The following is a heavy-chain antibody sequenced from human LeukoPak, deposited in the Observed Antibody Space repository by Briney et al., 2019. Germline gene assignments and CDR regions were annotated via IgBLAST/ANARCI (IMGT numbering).Heavy chain of an antibody. Sequence: VASVKVSCKASGYTFTSYYMHWVRQAPGQGLEWMGIFNPSGGSTSYAQKFQGRVTMTRDTSTSTVYMELSSLRSEDTAVYYCARDFWYYYDSSGYYYDYWGQGTLVTVSS. CDR3: ARDFWYYYDSSGYYYDY. CDR2: FNPSGGST. V-gene: IGHV1-46*01. CDR1: GYTFTSYY. J-gene: IGHJ4*02. D-gene: IGHD3-22*01.